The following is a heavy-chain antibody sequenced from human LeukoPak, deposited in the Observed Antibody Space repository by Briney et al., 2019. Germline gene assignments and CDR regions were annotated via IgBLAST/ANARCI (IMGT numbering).Heavy chain of an antibody. D-gene: IGHD6-19*01. Sequence: SETLSLTCAVYGGSFSGYCWSWIRQPPGKGLEWIGEINHSGSTNYNPSLKSRVTITVDTSKNQFSLKLSSVTAADTAVYYCARPGGYSSGWYSKYYFDYWGQGTLVTVSS. J-gene: IGHJ4*02. CDR1: GGSFSGYC. V-gene: IGHV4-34*01. CDR3: ARPGGYSSGWYSKYYFDY. CDR2: INHSGST.